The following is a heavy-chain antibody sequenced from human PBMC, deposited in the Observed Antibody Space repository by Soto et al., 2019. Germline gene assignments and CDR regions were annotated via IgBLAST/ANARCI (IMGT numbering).Heavy chain of an antibody. CDR3: ARREQWLENFDF. CDR2: INPNSGDS. V-gene: IGHV1-2*02. CDR1: GYTFTGYY. Sequence: SVKVSCKTSGYTFTGYYIHWIRQAPGQGLEWMGWINPNSGDSNYSQEFQGRVTMTSGTSITTAYMQLTRLRSDDTAVYYCARREQWLENFDFWGQGTLVTVSS. D-gene: IGHD6-19*01. J-gene: IGHJ4*02.